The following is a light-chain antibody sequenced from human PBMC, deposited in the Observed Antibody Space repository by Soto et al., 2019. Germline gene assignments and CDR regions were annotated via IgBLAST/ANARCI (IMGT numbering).Light chain of an antibody. CDR1: QSVSSN. CDR3: QQYNNWT. J-gene: IGKJ1*01. Sequence: EIVMTQSPATLSVSPGERATLSCRASQSVSSNLAWYQQKPGQAPRLLIYGASTRATGIPARFSGSGSGTEFTLTISSLQSEDFAVYYCQQYNNWTSGQGTKVEIK. V-gene: IGKV3-15*01. CDR2: GAS.